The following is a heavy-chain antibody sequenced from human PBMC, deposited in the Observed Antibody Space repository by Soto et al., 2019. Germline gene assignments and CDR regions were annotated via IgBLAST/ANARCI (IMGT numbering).Heavy chain of an antibody. J-gene: IGHJ6*03. D-gene: IGHD3-16*01. CDR1: GFTFSSYA. CDR2: IIGSGGSK. Sequence: GGSLRLSCAASGFTFSSYAMSWVRQAPGKGLEWVSVIIGSGGSKYYADSVEGRFTISRDNSKNTLYLQMNSLRAEDTVVYYCAEVLWGDSYFYYYMDVWGKGTTVTVSS. V-gene: IGHV3-23*01. CDR3: AEVLWGDSYFYYYMDV.